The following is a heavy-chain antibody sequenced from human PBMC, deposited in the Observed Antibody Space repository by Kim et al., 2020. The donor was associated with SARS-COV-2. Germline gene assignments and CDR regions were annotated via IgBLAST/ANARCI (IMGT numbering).Heavy chain of an antibody. D-gene: IGHD6-6*01. Sequence: GGSLRLSCAASGFTFGDYGMHWVRQAPGKGLEWVACISWNSGSIGYADSVKGRFTISRDNAKNFLYLQMNSLRAEDTAWYYCAKSVGYSSSSGADYWGQGTLVTVSS. J-gene: IGHJ4*02. CDR2: ISWNSGSI. V-gene: IGHV3-9*01. CDR1: GFTFGDYG. CDR3: AKSVGYSSSSGADY.